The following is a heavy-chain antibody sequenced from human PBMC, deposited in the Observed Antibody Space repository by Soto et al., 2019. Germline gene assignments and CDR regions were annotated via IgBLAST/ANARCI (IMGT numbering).Heavy chain of an antibody. CDR1: GFTFSTYA. Sequence: GGSLRLSCAASGFTFSTYAMHWVRQAPGKGLEWVAVIWYDGSDKYYADPVKGRFTISRDNSRNTLYLQMNSLRAEDTAVYYCAGQYAAAGTHYYYYGMDVWGQGTRSPSP. J-gene: IGHJ6*02. V-gene: IGHV3-33*01. CDR2: IWYDGSDK. D-gene: IGHD6-13*01. CDR3: AGQYAAAGTHYYYYGMDV.